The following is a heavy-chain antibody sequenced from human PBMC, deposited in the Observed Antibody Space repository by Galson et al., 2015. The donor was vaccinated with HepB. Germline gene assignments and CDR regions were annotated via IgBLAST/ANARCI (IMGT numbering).Heavy chain of an antibody. CDR1: GFIFSDYN. CDR2: ISGTAHSV. Sequence: SLRLSCAASGFIFSDYNMNWVRQRPGMGLEWVSSISGTAHSVNYTDSVKGRFSISRDNAKTSVYLQMNSLRAEDTAVYYCVRDRREGDDPFFDYWGQGTLVTVSS. D-gene: IGHD3-16*01. V-gene: IGHV3-21*01. CDR3: VRDRREGDDPFFDY. J-gene: IGHJ4*02.